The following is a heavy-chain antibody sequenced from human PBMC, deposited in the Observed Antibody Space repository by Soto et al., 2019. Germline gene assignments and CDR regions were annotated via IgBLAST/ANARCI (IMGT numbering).Heavy chain of an antibody. J-gene: IGHJ5*02. V-gene: IGHV3-23*01. D-gene: IGHD3-16*01. CDR2: ISGSGGST. Sequence: EVQLLESGGGLVQPGGSLRLSCAASGFTFSSYAMSWVRQAPGKGLEWVSAISGSGGSTYYADSVKGRFTISRDNCMTTMYLQVRSVRGGDTGVYYCAKEGTMITFGGVQGGFAPWGQGTLVTVSS. CDR3: AKEGTMITFGGVQGGFAP. CDR1: GFTFSSYA.